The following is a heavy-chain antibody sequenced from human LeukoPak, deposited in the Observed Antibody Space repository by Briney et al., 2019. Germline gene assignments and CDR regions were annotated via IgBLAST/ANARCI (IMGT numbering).Heavy chain of an antibody. CDR1: GYTLTDYY. CDR3: AREEQYNNFFDY. Sequence: GASVKVSCKASGYTLTDYYIHWVRQAPGQGLEWMGWINPNSGDTTYAQKFQGRVTMTRDTSTSSAYMDLSRLNSDDTAVYFCAREEQYNNFFDYWGQGTLVTVSS. V-gene: IGHV1-2*02. J-gene: IGHJ4*02. CDR2: INPNSGDT. D-gene: IGHD1/OR15-1a*01.